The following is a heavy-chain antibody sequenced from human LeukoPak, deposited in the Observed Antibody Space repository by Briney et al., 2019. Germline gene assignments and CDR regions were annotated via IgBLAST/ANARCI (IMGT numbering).Heavy chain of an antibody. D-gene: IGHD4-11*01. CDR3: ARVWLTTVFSFDY. Sequence: SETLSLTCTVSGGSISSYYWSWIRQPAGKGLEWIASIYFSGNTYYNPSLKSRVTISIDTSKNQFSLKLSSVTAADTAVYYCARVWLTTVFSFDYWGQGTLVTVSS. CDR2: IYFSGNT. CDR1: GGSISSYY. J-gene: IGHJ4*02. V-gene: IGHV4-4*07.